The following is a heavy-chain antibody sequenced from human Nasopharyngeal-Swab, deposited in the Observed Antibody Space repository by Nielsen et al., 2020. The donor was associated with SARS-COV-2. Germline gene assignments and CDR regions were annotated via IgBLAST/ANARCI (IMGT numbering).Heavy chain of an antibody. CDR2: ISAYNGNT. D-gene: IGHD2-15*01. J-gene: IGHJ4*02. CDR3: ARGHNGGIVVVVAAGFDY. Sequence: ASVKVSCKASGYTFTTYGISWVRQAPGQGLEWMGWISAYNGNTNYAQKLQGRVTMTTDTSTSTAYMDLRSLRSDDTALYYCARGHNGGIVVVVAAGFDYWGQGTLVTVSS. V-gene: IGHV1-18*01. CDR1: GYTFTTYG.